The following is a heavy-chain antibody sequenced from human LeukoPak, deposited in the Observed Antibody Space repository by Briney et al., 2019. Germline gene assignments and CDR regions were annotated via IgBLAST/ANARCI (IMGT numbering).Heavy chain of an antibody. J-gene: IGHJ6*03. CDR3: AREGSYDPWEYYYYYVDV. Sequence: ASVKVSCKASGYTFTSYGISWVRQAPGQGLEWMGWISAYNGNTNYAQKLQGRVTMTTDTSTSTAYMELRSLRSDDTAVYYCAREGSYDPWEYYYYYVDVWGKGTTVIVSS. V-gene: IGHV1-18*01. CDR2: ISAYNGNT. CDR1: GYTFTSYG. D-gene: IGHD5-18*01.